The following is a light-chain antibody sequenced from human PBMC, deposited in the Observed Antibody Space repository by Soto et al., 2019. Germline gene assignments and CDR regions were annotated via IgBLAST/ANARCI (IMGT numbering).Light chain of an antibody. V-gene: IGLV2-11*01. CDR2: DVI. J-gene: IGLJ1*01. CDR3: CSDAGSYTHV. CDR1: SSDVGTYTY. Sequence: QSVLTQPRSVSGSPGQSVTISCTGTSSDVGTYTYVSWYQQQPGKAPKLIIYDVIKRPAGVPDRFSGSKSDNTAYLTISGLQAEDEADYYCCSDAGSYTHVFGTGTKV.